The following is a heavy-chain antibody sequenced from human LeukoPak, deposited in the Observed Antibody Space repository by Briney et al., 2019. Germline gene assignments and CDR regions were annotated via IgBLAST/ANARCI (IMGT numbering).Heavy chain of an antibody. CDR2: ISSSSSSI. J-gene: IGHJ4*02. V-gene: IGHV3-48*02. CDR1: EFPFTRAW. D-gene: IGHD2-15*01. CDR3: ATSRGYDFDY. Sequence: PGGSLRLSCAVSEFPFTRAWMTWVRQAPGKGLEWVAYISSSSSSIYYADSVRGRFTISRDNAKNSLYLEMNSLRDEDTAVYYCATSRGYDFDYWGQGTLVTVSS.